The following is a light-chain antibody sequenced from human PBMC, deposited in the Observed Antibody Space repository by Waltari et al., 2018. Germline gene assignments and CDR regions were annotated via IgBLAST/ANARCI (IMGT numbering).Light chain of an antibody. V-gene: IGKV3-20*01. CDR3: QHYVMLPVT. CDR2: GIF. CDR1: HSVSRA. Sequence: EIVLTQSPGTLSLSPGERATLSCRTSHSVSRALAWYQQKPGQTPRRLIYGIFNRATGIPDRFSGSGSGTDFSLTISRLEPEDFAVYYCQHYVMLPVTFGQGTRVEVK. J-gene: IGKJ1*01.